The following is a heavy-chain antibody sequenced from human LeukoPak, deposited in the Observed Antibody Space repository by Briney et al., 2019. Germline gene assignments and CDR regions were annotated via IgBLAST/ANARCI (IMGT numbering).Heavy chain of an antibody. Sequence: SETLSLTCTVSGGSISSSSYYWGWIRQPPGKGLEYIGSVYYSGSTYYNPSLKSRVTISVDTSKSQFSLKLTSVTAADTAVYYCARLIRDSSGWYQGADYWGQGTLVTVSS. CDR2: VYYSGST. D-gene: IGHD6-19*01. V-gene: IGHV4-39*01. J-gene: IGHJ4*02. CDR1: GGSISSSSYY. CDR3: ARLIRDSSGWYQGADY.